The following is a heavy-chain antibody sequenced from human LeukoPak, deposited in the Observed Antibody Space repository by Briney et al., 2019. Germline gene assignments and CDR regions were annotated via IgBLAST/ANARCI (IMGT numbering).Heavy chain of an antibody. CDR3: ARSGGYSSSWRNYYFDY. Sequence: ASVKVSCKSSGYTFVGFYIHWVRQAPGQGLEWMGWINPNSGLTNYAQKLQGRVTITRDTSIDTAYMQLSRLRSDDTAVYYCARSGGYSSSWRNYYFDYWGQGNLVTVSS. J-gene: IGHJ4*02. CDR1: GYTFVGFY. CDR2: INPNSGLT. D-gene: IGHD6-13*01. V-gene: IGHV1-2*02.